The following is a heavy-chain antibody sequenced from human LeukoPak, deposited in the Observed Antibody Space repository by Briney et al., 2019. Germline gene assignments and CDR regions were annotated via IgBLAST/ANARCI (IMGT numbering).Heavy chain of an antibody. V-gene: IGHV3-49*04. Sequence: GSLRLSCTGSGFIFGDYAMSWVRQAPGKGLEGVGFIRNKPYGGTKEYVPSVEGRFSISRDDSKRIAYLQLNSLKTEDTAVYYCTRDFAGYTYGPGFDYWGQGTLVTVSS. D-gene: IGHD5-18*01. CDR1: GFIFGDYA. CDR2: IRNKPYGGTK. CDR3: TRDFAGYTYGPGFDY. J-gene: IGHJ4*02.